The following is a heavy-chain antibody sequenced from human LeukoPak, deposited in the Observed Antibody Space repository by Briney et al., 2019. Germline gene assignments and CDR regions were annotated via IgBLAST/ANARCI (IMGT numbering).Heavy chain of an antibody. V-gene: IGHV1-69*05. CDR3: ARAGRESGSYYNWFDP. CDR1: GYTFTSYY. Sequence: SVKVSCKASGYTFTSYYMHWVRQAPGQGLEWMGGIIPIFGTANYAQKSQGRVTITTDESTSTAYMELSSLRSEDTAVYYCARAGRESGSYYNWFDPWGQGTLVTVSS. CDR2: IIPIFGTA. J-gene: IGHJ5*02. D-gene: IGHD1-26*01.